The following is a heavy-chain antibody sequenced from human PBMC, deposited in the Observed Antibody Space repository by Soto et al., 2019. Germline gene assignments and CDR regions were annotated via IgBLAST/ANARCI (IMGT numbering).Heavy chain of an antibody. CDR2: ISSSSSYI. CDR3: ARDLGDYGDYVVNFDY. J-gene: IGHJ4*02. V-gene: IGHV3-21*01. D-gene: IGHD4-17*01. CDR1: EFTFSSYS. Sequence: GGSLRLSCAASEFTFSSYSMNWVRQAPGKGLEWVSSISSSSSYIYYADSVKGRFTISRDNAKNSLYLQMNSLRAEDTAVYYCARDLGDYGDYVVNFDYWGQGTLVTVSS.